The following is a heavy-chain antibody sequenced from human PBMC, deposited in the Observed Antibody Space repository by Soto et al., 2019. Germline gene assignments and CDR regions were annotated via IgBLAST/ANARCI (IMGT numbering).Heavy chain of an antibody. CDR1: GFTFAKYA. CDR2: ITASGGST. D-gene: IGHD4-17*01. V-gene: IGHV3-23*01. Sequence: EMQLLESGGGFVQPGGSLRLSCAASGFTFAKYAMSWVRQAPGTGLEWVSAITASGGSTFYAGSVKGRFTISRDNSDDTLELQMNNLRVEDTAMYFCAKGWMASVTYSDYWGQGTLVTVSS. J-gene: IGHJ4*02. CDR3: AKGWMASVTYSDY.